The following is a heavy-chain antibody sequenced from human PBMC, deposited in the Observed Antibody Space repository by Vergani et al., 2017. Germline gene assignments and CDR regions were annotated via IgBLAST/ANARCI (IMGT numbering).Heavy chain of an antibody. CDR2: IYWNDDQ. CDR1: GFSLNTRGVS. Sequence: QITLKESGPTLVKPTQTLTLTCTFSGFSLNTRGVSVAWIRQPPGKALDWLALIYWNDDQHYSPSLNNRVTITKDTSKNQVVLTMTNMDYVDTGTYFCVYRQTECGTTGCFYPFYSYYYMDVWGKGTTVTVSS. D-gene: IGHD1-7*01. V-gene: IGHV2-5*04. J-gene: IGHJ6*03. CDR3: VYRQTECGTTGCFYPFYSYYYMDV.